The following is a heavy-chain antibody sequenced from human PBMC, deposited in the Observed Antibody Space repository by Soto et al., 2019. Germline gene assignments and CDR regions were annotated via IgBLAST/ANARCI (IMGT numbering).Heavy chain of an antibody. J-gene: IGHJ6*02. CDR1: GGSISGYY. CDR3: ARDLWGYCGTDCYPLDV. D-gene: IGHD2-21*02. Sequence: SETLSLTCTVSGGSISGYYWSWIRQPPGKGLEWIGYMYNTGSTVYNPSFKSRVTISVDTSKNQFTLKLNSVTAADTAVYYCARDLWGYCGTDCYPLDVWGQGTTVTVSS. CDR2: MYNTGST. V-gene: IGHV4-59*01.